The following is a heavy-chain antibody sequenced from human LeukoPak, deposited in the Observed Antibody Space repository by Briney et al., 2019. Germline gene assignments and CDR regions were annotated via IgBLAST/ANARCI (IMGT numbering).Heavy chain of an antibody. J-gene: IGHJ4*02. CDR2: IIPILGIA. CDR3: ARGGYYYDSSGYYGNY. Sequence: SVKVSCKASGGTFSSYAISWVRQAPGQGLEWMGRIIPILGIANYAQKFQGRVTITADKSTSTAYMELSSLRSEDTAVYYCARGGYYYDSSGYYGNYWGQGTLVTVSS. V-gene: IGHV1-69*04. CDR1: GGTFSSYA. D-gene: IGHD3-22*01.